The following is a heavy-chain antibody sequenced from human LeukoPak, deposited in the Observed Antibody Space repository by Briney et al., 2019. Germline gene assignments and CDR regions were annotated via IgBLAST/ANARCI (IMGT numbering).Heavy chain of an antibody. CDR1: GFTFSSYD. Sequence: GVSLRLSCAASGFTFSSYDMTWVRQAPGRGLEWVSSIRLSGDNTYYGDSVKGRFTISRDNSKNTVYLKTNNLRVYDPAVFFCSRVAVWHWFDPWGQGTLVTVSS. D-gene: IGHD6-19*01. V-gene: IGHV3-23*01. J-gene: IGHJ5*02. CDR3: SRVAVWHWFDP. CDR2: IRLSGDNT.